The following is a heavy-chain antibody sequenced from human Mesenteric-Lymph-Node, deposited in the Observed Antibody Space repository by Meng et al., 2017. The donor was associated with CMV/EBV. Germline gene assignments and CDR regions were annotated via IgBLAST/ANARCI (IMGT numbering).Heavy chain of an antibody. V-gene: IGHV4-39*07. CDR3: ARDGGGELRHAFDI. CDR2: IYYSGNT. Sequence: SETLSLTCTVSRGSISTSNYYWGWIRQPPGKGLQWIGSIYYSGNTYYNPSLRSRVTISVDMSRNQFSLKLSSVTAADTAVYYCARDGGGELRHAFDIWGQGTMVTVSS. D-gene: IGHD3-16*01. J-gene: IGHJ3*02. CDR1: RGSISTSNYY.